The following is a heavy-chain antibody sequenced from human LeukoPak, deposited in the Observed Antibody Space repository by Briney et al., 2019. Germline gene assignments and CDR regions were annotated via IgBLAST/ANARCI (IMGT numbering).Heavy chain of an antibody. D-gene: IGHD5-24*01. CDR2: ISYDGSNK. CDR3: AKKEVAYYYGMDV. J-gene: IGHJ6*02. CDR1: EFTSSAYG. V-gene: IGHV3-30*18. Sequence: GGPRKLPCEPPEFTSSAYGMHWAGKVPAKGRKGWAVISYDGSNKYYADSVKGRFTISRDNSKNTLYLQMNSLRAEDTAVYYCAKKEVAYYYGMDVWGQGTTVTVSS.